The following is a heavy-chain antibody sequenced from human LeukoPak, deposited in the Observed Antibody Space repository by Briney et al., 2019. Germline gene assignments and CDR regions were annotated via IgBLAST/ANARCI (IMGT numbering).Heavy chain of an antibody. CDR2: IYYSGST. D-gene: IGHD3-16*02. CDR3: ASTDYVWGSYRPGDFDY. V-gene: IGHV4-39*07. CDR1: GGSISSSSYY. J-gene: IGHJ4*02. Sequence: SETLSLTCTVSGGSISSSSYYWGWIRQPPGKGRGWIGSIYYSGSTYYNPSLKSRVTISVDTSKNQFSLKLSSVTAADTAVYYCASTDYVWGSYRPGDFDYWGQGTLVTVSS.